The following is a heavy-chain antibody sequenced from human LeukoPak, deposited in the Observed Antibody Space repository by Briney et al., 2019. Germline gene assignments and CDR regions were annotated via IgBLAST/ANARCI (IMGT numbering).Heavy chain of an antibody. Sequence: SVKVSCKASGGTFSSYAISWVRQAPGQGLEWMGRIIPIFGTPNYAQKFQGRVTITTDESTSTAYMELSSLRSEDTAVYYCARGPIQYCSGDSCYSPFDYWGQGTLVTVSS. V-gene: IGHV1-69*05. CDR1: GGTFSSYA. CDR2: IIPIFGTP. CDR3: ARGPIQYCSGDSCYSPFDY. J-gene: IGHJ4*02. D-gene: IGHD2-15*01.